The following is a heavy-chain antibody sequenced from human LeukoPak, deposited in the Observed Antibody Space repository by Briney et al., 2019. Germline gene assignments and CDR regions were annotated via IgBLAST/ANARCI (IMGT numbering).Heavy chain of an antibody. Sequence: SVKVSCKASGYTFTGYYMHWVRQAPGQGLEWMGRIIPILGIANYAQKFQGRVTITADKSTSTAYMELSSLRSEDTAVYYCARDLGSLPYYYDSSGPNGGYWGQGTLVTVSS. V-gene: IGHV1-69*04. CDR3: ARDLGSLPYYYDSSGPNGGY. CDR2: IIPILGIA. CDR1: GYTFTGYY. D-gene: IGHD3-22*01. J-gene: IGHJ4*02.